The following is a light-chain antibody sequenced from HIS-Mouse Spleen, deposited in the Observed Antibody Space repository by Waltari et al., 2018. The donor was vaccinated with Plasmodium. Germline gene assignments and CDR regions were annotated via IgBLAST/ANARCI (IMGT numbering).Light chain of an antibody. Sequence: SYELTQPPSVSVSPGQTARITCSGDALPKQYAYWYQQKPGQAPVLGLYKDSERPSGIPERFSGSSSGTTVTLTISGVQAEDEADYYCQSADSSGTYRVFGGGTKLTVL. CDR2: KDS. CDR3: QSADSSGTYRV. J-gene: IGLJ2*01. V-gene: IGLV3-25*03. CDR1: ALPKQY.